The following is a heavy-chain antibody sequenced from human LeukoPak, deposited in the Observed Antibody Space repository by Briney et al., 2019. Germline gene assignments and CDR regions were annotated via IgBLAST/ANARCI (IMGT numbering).Heavy chain of an antibody. CDR3: AKGLGTSGYHDY. D-gene: IGHD3-22*01. V-gene: IGHV3-23*01. J-gene: IGHJ4*02. CDR2: ISDSGDGT. CDR1: GFPFSNYA. Sequence: PGGSLRLSCAASGFPFSNYAMTWVRQAPGKGLERVSGISDSGDGTYYADSVKGRFTISRDNSKNMLYLQMNSLRVEDTALYYCAKGLGTSGYHDYWGQGTLVTVSS.